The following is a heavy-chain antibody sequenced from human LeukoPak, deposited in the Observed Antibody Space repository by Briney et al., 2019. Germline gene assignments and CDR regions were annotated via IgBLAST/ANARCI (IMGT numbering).Heavy chain of an antibody. CDR3: ARDIAAAGTEPDY. CDR2: IKQDGSEK. J-gene: IGHJ4*02. V-gene: IGHV3-7*01. Sequence: GGSLRLSCAASGFTFSSYWMSWVRQAPGKGLEWVANIKQDGSEKYYVDPVKGRFTISRDNAKNSLYLQMNSLRAEDTAVYYCARDIAAAGTEPDYWGQGTLVTVSS. CDR1: GFTFSSYW. D-gene: IGHD6-13*01.